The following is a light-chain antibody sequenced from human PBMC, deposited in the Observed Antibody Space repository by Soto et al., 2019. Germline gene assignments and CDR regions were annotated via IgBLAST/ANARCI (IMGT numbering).Light chain of an antibody. J-gene: IGKJ5*01. CDR1: QSVSSN. Sequence: EKVMTQSPATLSVSPGERATLSCRASQSVSSNLAWYQQKPGQAPRLLIYGASSRATGIPVRFSGSGSGTAFSLTISSLQSEDFAVYYCQQYNNWRLTFGQGTRLEIK. CDR3: QQYNNWRLT. CDR2: GAS. V-gene: IGKV3-15*01.